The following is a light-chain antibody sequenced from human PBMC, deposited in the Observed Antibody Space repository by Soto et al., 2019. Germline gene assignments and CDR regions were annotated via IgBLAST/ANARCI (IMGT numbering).Light chain of an antibody. Sequence: QLVLTQPPSASGTPGQRVTSSCSGSSSNIGSNYVFWYQQLPGTAPKVLMYRNSQRPSGVPDRFSGSKSGTSASLAISGLRSEDEADYYCASWDDSLSGFVVFGGGTKLTVL. V-gene: IGLV1-47*01. CDR3: ASWDDSLSGFVV. CDR1: SSNIGSNY. CDR2: RNS. J-gene: IGLJ2*01.